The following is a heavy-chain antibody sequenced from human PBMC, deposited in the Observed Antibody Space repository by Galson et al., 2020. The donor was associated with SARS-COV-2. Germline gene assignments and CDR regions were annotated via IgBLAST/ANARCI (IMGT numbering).Heavy chain of an antibody. CDR2: IHHTETT. CDR3: ARNLCGRTNCYRGVADY. D-gene: IGHD2-2*01. V-gene: IGHV4-4*02. CDR1: GDSLSSRNW. J-gene: IGHJ4*02. Sequence: TLSLTCSVSGDSLSSRNWWSWVRQSQAPGKGLEWIGEIHHTETTNYNPSLQSRVTFSLDKSKNQFSLRLTSVTAADTAVYYCARNLCGRTNCYRGVADYWGQGALVTVSS.